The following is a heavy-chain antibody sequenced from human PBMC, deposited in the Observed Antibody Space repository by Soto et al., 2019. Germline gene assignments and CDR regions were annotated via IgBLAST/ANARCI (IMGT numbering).Heavy chain of an antibody. Sequence: SXTXSLTCTVSGGSISSHYWSWIRQPPGKGLEWIGYXYYSGXHNYNPSLKSRXTISVDTSXKQFSLKLSSVTDADTDVYYCARSVTMRALLDYWGQGTLVTVSS. CDR3: ARSVTMRALLDY. CDR1: GGSISSHY. CDR2: XYYSGXH. D-gene: IGHD2-2*01. V-gene: IGHV4-59*11. J-gene: IGHJ4*02.